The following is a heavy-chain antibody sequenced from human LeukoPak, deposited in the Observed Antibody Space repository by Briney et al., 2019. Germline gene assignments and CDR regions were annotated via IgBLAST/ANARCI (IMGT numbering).Heavy chain of an antibody. CDR1: GGSISSSSYY. CDR3: ARLAKGTMVRGVRYFDL. D-gene: IGHD3-10*01. V-gene: IGHV4-39*01. CDR2: IYYRGST. J-gene: IGHJ2*01. Sequence: SETLSLTCTVSGGSISSSSYYWVWIRQPPGKGLEWIGSIYYRGSTYYNPSLKSRVTISVDTSKNQSSLKLSSVTAADTAVYYCARLAKGTMVRGVRYFDLWGRGTLVTVSS.